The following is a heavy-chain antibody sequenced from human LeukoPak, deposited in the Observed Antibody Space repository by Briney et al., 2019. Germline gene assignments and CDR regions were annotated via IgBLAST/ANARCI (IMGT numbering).Heavy chain of an antibody. Sequence: GGSLRLSCAASGFPFNTYAMHWVRQAPRKGLEWVTLIWHDGSHKFYIDSVRGRFTISRDNPRTTVYLQINGLRGEATAVYYCARSIVCSGSYPDYWGQGTLVTVSS. CDR1: GFPFNTYA. V-gene: IGHV3-33*01. D-gene: IGHD3-10*02. J-gene: IGHJ4*02. CDR3: ARSIVCSGSYPDY. CDR2: IWHDGSHK.